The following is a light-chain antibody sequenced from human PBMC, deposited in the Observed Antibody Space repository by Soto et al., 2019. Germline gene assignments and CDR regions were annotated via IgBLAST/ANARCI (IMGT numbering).Light chain of an antibody. Sequence: DIQMTQSPSSLSASVGDTVTVTCRASQSISTFLHWYQHIPGKAPTLLIYSASSLQSGVSSRFSGNGAGTHFTLTISGLQPEDFATYYCQQSFSTPRTFGQGTNLDVK. V-gene: IGKV1-39*01. CDR2: SAS. CDR1: QSISTF. J-gene: IGKJ2*01. CDR3: QQSFSTPRT.